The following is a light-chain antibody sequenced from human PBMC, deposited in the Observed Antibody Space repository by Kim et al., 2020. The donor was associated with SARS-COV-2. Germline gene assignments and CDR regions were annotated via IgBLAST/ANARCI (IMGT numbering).Light chain of an antibody. CDR3: QQRSNWPLT. V-gene: IGKV3-11*01. J-gene: IGKJ4*01. Sequence: LAPGERASLACMAVQGVGSCLAWYQLKVGQAPRLLIDDASNRATGIPARFSGSGSATDFTLTISSLEPEDRAVYYGQQRSNWPLTFGGGTKVDIK. CDR1: QGVGSC. CDR2: DAS.